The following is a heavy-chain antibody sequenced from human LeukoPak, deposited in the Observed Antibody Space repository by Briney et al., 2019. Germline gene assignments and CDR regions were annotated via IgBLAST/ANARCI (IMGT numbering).Heavy chain of an antibody. CDR2: IIPIFGIA. V-gene: IGHV1-69*04. CDR3: ASYYYDSSGYYYPLDY. CDR1: GGTFSSYA. D-gene: IGHD3-22*01. Sequence: SVKVSCKASGGTFSSYAISWVRQAPGLGLEWMGRIIPIFGIANYAQKFQGRVTITADKSTSTAYMELSSLRSEDTAVYYCASYYYDSSGYYYPLDYWGQGTLVTVSS. J-gene: IGHJ4*02.